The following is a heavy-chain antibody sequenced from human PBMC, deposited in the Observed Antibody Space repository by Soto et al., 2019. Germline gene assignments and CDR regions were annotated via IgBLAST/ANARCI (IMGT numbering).Heavy chain of an antibody. CDR3: GRDGALGDTAVVDS. J-gene: IGHJ4*02. CDR1: GFTFSTYG. CDR2: IWYDGSNK. Sequence: ESVGGVVQPGKSLRLSCTASGFTFSTYGMHWVRQAPGKGLEWVAVIWYDGSNKYHGDSLKGRFTISRDNSKNTLYLQMNNLRAEDTAVYYCGRDGALGDTAVVDSWGQGTLVTVSS. D-gene: IGHD5-18*01. V-gene: IGHV3-33*01.